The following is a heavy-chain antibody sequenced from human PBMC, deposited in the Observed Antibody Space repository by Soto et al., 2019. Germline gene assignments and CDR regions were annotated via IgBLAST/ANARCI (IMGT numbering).Heavy chain of an antibody. CDR2: INYSGST. J-gene: IGHJ6*02. V-gene: IGHV4-39*01. CDR3: ARQVTDLYYYYYGMDV. CDR1: GGSISSSSYY. D-gene: IGHD3-3*01. Sequence: SETLSLTCTVSGGSISSSSYYWGWIRQPPGKGLEWIGSINYSGSTYYSRSLKSRVTISVDTSKNQFSLKLSSVTAADTAVYYCARQVTDLYYYYYGMDVWGQGTKVT.